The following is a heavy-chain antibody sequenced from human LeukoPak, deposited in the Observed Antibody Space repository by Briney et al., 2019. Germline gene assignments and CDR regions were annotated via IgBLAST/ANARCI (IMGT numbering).Heavy chain of an antibody. J-gene: IGHJ4*02. D-gene: IGHD3-22*01. Sequence: PGGSLRLSCAASGFTFSSYSMTWVRQAQGKGLEWVSSITRSSNYKYYADSLKGQFTISRDNAKNALYLQMNSLRGEDTAVYYCARALYDGSGYYSHFDYWGQGTLVTVSS. V-gene: IGHV3-21*01. CDR2: ITRSSNYK. CDR3: ARALYDGSGYYSHFDY. CDR1: GFTFSSYS.